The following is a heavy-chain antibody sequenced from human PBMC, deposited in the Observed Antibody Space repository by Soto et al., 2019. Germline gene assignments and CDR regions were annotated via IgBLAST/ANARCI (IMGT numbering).Heavy chain of an antibody. D-gene: IGHD2-15*01. CDR2: IYPGDSDT. J-gene: IGHJ3*02. V-gene: IGHV5-51*01. CDR3: ARHGSAFDI. Sequence: GESLKISCKGSGYSFSTYWIGWVRQMPGKGLEWMGLIYPGDSDTRYSPSFQGQVTISADESISTAYLRWSSLKASDTAMYYCARHGSAFDIWGQGTMVTVSS. CDR1: GYSFSTYW.